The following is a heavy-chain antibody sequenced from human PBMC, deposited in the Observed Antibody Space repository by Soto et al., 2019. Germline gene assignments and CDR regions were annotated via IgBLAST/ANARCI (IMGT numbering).Heavy chain of an antibody. J-gene: IGHJ5*02. CDR1: GGSVSSLSYC. V-gene: IGHV4-61*01. Sequence: SETLSLTCTVSGGSVSSLSYCWSWIRQPPGKGLEWIGYIDDSGSTSYNPSLKSRVTISVDTSKNHFSLNLRSVTAADTAVYYCARAARHITVFGVGIRDYNWFDPWGQGTLVTVSS. CDR2: IDDSGST. D-gene: IGHD3-3*01. CDR3: ARAARHITVFGVGIRDYNWFDP.